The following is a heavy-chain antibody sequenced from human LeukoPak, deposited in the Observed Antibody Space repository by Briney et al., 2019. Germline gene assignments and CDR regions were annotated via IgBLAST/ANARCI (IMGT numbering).Heavy chain of an antibody. Sequence: GGSLRLSCAASGFTFSSYEMNWVRQAPGKGLEWVSYISSSGSTMYSADSVKGQFTISRDNAKNSLFLQMNRLRAEDTAVYYCARVSMLVYFDYWGQGTLVTVSS. CDR2: ISSSGSTM. CDR1: GFTFSSYE. CDR3: ARVSMLVYFDY. J-gene: IGHJ4*02. V-gene: IGHV3-48*03. D-gene: IGHD6-13*01.